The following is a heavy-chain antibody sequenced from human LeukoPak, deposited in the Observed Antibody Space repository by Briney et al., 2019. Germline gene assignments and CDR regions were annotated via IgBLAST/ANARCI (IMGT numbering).Heavy chain of an antibody. CDR3: AIAGPRVWYYFDY. CDR2: IWYDGSNK. J-gene: IGHJ4*02. CDR1: GFTFSSYG. Sequence: PGGSLRLSCAASGFTFSSYGMHWVRQAPGKGLEWVAVIWYDGSNKYYADSVKGRFTISRDNSKNTLYLQMNSLRAEDTAVYYCAIAGPRVWYYFDYWGQGTLVTVSS. V-gene: IGHV3-33*01. D-gene: IGHD3-16*01.